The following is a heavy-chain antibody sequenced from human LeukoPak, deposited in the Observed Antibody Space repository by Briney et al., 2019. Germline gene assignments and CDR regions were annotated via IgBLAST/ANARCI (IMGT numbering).Heavy chain of an antibody. V-gene: IGHV1-8*01. J-gene: IGHJ4*02. CDR1: GYTFTSYD. Sequence: ASVKVSYKASGYTFTSYDINWVRQATGQGLEWMVWMNPNSGNTGYAQKFQGRVTMTRNTSISTAYMELSSLRSEDTAVYYCARRYRRDGYNLLGYWGQGTLVTASS. CDR3: ARRYRRDGYNLLGY. D-gene: IGHD5-24*01. CDR2: MNPNSGNT.